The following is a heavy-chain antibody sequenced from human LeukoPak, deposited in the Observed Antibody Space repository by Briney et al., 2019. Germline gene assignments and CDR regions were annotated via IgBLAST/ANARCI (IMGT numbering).Heavy chain of an antibody. CDR3: AREVGTYYDILTGSTGD. D-gene: IGHD3-9*01. CDR2: IIPILGIA. J-gene: IGHJ4*02. V-gene: IGHV1-69*04. CDR1: GGTFSSYT. Sequence: GASVKVSCKASGGTFSSYTISWVRQAPGQGLEWMGRIIPILGIANYAQKFQGRVMITADKSTSTAYMELSSLRSEDTAVYYCAREVGTYYDILTGSTGDWGQGTLVTVSS.